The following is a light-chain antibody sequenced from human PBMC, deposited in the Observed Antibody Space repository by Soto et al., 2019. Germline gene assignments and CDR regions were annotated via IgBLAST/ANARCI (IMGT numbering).Light chain of an antibody. CDR3: QQSYSTPLT. J-gene: IGKJ1*01. CDR1: HSFSIY. Sequence: DIQMTQSPSYLSASVGDRVTITCRTSHSFSIYLNWYQQKPGKAPNLLIYAASSLGSGVPSRFSGSGSGTDFTLIISSLQPEDIATYYCQQSYSTPLTFGQGTKVEIK. CDR2: AAS. V-gene: IGKV1-39*01.